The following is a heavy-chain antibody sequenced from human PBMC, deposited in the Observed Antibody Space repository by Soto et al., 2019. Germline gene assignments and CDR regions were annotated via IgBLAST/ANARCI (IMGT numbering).Heavy chain of an antibody. CDR2: INPNSGGT. CDR1: GYTFTGYY. J-gene: IGHJ4*02. V-gene: IGHV1-2*02. CDR3: ARILGTTPPMSANLGGEY. Sequence: QVQLVQSGAEVKKPGASVKVSCKASGYTFTGYYMHWVRQAPGQGLEWMGWINPNSGGTNYAQKLQGRVTMTRDTSISTAYMELSRLRSDDTAVYYCARILGTTPPMSANLGGEYWGQGTLVTVSS. D-gene: IGHD3-16*01.